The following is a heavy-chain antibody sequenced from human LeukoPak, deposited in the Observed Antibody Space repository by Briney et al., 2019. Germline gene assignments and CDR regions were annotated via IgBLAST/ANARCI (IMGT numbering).Heavy chain of an antibody. CDR2: IYTSGST. CDR3: ARDDYTSINY. D-gene: IGHD4-11*01. CDR1: GGSISSGSYY. J-gene: IGHJ4*02. V-gene: IGHV4-61*02. Sequence: SETLSLTCTVSGGSISSGSYYWSWSRQPAWKGLEWIGRIYTSGSTNYNPSLKSRVTISVDTSKNQFSLKLSSVTAADTAVYYCARDDYTSINYWGQGTLVTVSS.